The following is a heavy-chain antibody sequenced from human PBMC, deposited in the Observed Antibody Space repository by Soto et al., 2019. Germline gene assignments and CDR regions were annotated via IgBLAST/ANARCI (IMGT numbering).Heavy chain of an antibody. CDR3: ARAYSGTYYFSH. V-gene: IGHV1-2*04. J-gene: IGHJ4*02. D-gene: IGHD1-26*01. CDR1: GYIFTGFY. CDR2: VNPDNGVT. Sequence: ASVKVSCKASGYIFTGFYLHWVRQAPGQGLEWMGWVNPDNGVTNYAQKFQGWVTMTSDTSTNTAYMEMTRLPSDATAVYFCARAYSGTYYFSHWGQGTLVTVSS.